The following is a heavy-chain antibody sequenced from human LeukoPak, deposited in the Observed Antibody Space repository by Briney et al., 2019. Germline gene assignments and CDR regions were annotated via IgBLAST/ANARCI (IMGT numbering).Heavy chain of an antibody. CDR2: IDNSGST. Sequence: PSETLSLTCSVSGGHIDSVYWNWIRQSPGKGLEWIGYIDNSGSTKYNPSLQSRITMSRDTSKKQFSLKLTSVTAADTAMYYCASGAGWLIDYWGQGTLVSVSS. CDR1: GGHIDSVY. CDR3: ASGAGWLIDY. V-gene: IGHV4-4*08. D-gene: IGHD6-19*01. J-gene: IGHJ4*02.